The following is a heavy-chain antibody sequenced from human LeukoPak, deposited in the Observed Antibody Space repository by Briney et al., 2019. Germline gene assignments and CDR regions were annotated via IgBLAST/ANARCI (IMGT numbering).Heavy chain of an antibody. J-gene: IGHJ2*01. CDR1: GYTFTGYY. D-gene: IGHD3-22*01. V-gene: IGHV1-2*04. CDR2: INPNSGGT. CDR3: ARDFSITMTLGWYFDL. Sequence: GASVKVSCKASGYTFTGYYMHWVRQAPGQGLEWMGWINPNSGGTNYAQKFQGWVTMTRDTSISTAYMELSRLRSDDTAVHYCARDFSITMTLGWYFDLWGRGTLVTVSS.